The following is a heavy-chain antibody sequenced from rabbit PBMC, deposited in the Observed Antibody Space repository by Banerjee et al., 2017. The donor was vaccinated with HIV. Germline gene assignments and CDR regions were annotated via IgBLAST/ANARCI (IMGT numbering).Heavy chain of an antibody. V-gene: IGHV1S40*01. CDR1: GFSFSSSYW. J-gene: IGHJ6*01. Sequence: QSLEESGGDLVKPGASLTLTCTASGFSFSSSYWMSWVRQAPGKGLELIACIYTGSGSTWYASWVNGRFTISKPSSTTVTLQMTSLTAADMATYFCARDLDGVIGWNLGWWGPGTLVTVS. CDR3: ARDLDGVIGWNLGW. D-gene: IGHD4-1*01. CDR2: IYTGSGST.